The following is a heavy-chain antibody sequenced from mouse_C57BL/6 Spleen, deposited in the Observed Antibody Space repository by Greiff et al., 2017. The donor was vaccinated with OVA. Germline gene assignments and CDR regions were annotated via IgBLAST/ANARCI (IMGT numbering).Heavy chain of an antibody. CDR2: ISDGGSYT. Sequence: EVKLMESGGGLVKPGGSLKLSCAASGFTFSSYAMSWVRQTPDKRLEWVATISDGGSYTYYPDNVKGRFTISRDNAKNNLYLQMSHLKSEDTAMYYCARSTGFAYWGQGTLVTVSA. J-gene: IGHJ3*01. V-gene: IGHV5-4*03. CDR3: ARSTGFAY. CDR1: GFTFSSYA. D-gene: IGHD4-1*02.